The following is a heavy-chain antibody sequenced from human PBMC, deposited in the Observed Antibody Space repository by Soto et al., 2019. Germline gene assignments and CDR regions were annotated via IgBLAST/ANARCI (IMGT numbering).Heavy chain of an antibody. J-gene: IGHJ4*02. CDR2: IVVGSGNT. V-gene: IGHV1-58*02. Sequence: SVKVSCKASGFTFTSSAMQWVRQARGQRLEWIGWIVVGSGNTNYAQKFQERVTITRDMSTSTAYMELSSLRSEDTAVYYCAASSDYGDVPFDYWGQGTLVTVSS. CDR1: GFTFTSSA. CDR3: AASSDYGDVPFDY. D-gene: IGHD4-17*01.